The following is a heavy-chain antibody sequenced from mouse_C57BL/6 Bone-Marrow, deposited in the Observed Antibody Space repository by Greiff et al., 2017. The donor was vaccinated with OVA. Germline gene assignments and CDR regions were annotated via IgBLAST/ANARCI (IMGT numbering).Heavy chain of an antibody. J-gene: IGHJ1*03. CDR2: IYPGSGST. CDR1: GYTFTSYW. V-gene: IGHV1-55*01. D-gene: IGHD2-2*01. Sequence: VQLQQPGAELVKPGASVKMSCKASGYTFTSYWITWVKQRPGRGIEWIGDIYPGSGSTNYNEKFKSQATLTVDTSSSTAYMQLSSLTSEDSAVEYSATSSGYGYVYWYFDVWGTGTTVTVSS. CDR3: ATSSGYGYVYWYFDV.